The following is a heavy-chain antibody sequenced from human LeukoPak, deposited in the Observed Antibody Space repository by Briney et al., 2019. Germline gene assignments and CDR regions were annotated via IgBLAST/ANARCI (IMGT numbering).Heavy chain of an antibody. Sequence: PGRSLRLSCAASGFTFSNYGVHWVRQAPGKGLEWVALISYDGNNKYYSDSMKGRFTISRDNSKNTLYLQMNSLRAEDTAVYYCAKDIDYGGANWGQGTLVIVSS. D-gene: IGHD4-23*01. CDR1: GFTFSNYG. V-gene: IGHV3-30*18. CDR3: AKDIDYGGAN. CDR2: ISYDGNNK. J-gene: IGHJ4*02.